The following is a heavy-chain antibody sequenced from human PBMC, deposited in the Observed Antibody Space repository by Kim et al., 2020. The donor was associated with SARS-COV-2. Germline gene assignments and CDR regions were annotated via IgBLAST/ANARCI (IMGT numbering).Heavy chain of an antibody. CDR1: GVTVSTNF. Sequence: GGSLRLSCAASGVTVSTNFMSWVRQAPGKGLEWVSLIYGGGDTYYADSVKGRFTISRVNSKNTLYLQMNSLTAEDTAVYYCARELRVEVSGIPYYYGMDVWGQGTTVTVSS. J-gene: IGHJ6*02. CDR3: ARELRVEVSGIPYYYGMDV. D-gene: IGHD6-19*01. V-gene: IGHV3-53*01. CDR2: IYGGGDT.